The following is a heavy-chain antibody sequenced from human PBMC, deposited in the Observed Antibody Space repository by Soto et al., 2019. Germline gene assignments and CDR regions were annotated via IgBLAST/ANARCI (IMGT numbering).Heavy chain of an antibody. V-gene: IGHV1-2*02. CDR1: GYTFTGYY. Sequence: QVQLVQSGAEVKKPGASVKVSCKASGYTFTGYYMHWVRQAPGQGLEWMGWINPNSGGTNYAQKFQGRVTMTRDTAISTAYMELSMLRSDDTAVYYCERDQGSDNAFDIWGQGTMVTVSS. D-gene: IGHD6-25*01. CDR2: INPNSGGT. J-gene: IGHJ3*02. CDR3: ERDQGSDNAFDI.